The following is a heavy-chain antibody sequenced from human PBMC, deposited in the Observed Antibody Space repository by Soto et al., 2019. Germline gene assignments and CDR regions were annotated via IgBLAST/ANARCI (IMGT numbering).Heavy chain of an antibody. V-gene: IGHV3-30*18. CDR2: ISYDGSNK. J-gene: IGHJ3*02. CDR1: GFTFSSYG. D-gene: IGHD3-22*01. Sequence: GGSLRLSCAASGFTFSSYGMHWVRQAPGKGLEWVAVISYDGSNKYYADSVKGRFTISRDNSKNTLYLQMNSLRAEDTAVYYCAKSRDSGYFLDDAFDIWGQGTMVTVSS. CDR3: AKSRDSGYFLDDAFDI.